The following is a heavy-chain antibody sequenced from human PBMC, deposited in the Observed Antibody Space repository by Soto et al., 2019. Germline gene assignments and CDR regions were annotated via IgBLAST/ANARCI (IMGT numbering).Heavy chain of an antibody. D-gene: IGHD2-8*01. CDR1: GFTFSSYW. V-gene: IGHV3-7*01. CDR3: ARGCKVLGWCKAY. J-gene: IGHJ4*02. Sequence: EVQLVESGGGLVQPGGSLRLSCAASGFTFSSYWMSWVRQAPGKGLEWVANIKQDGSEKYYVDSVKGRFTISRDNAKNSLYLQMNSLSAEGTAVYYCARGCKVLGWCKAYWGQGSLVAVSS. CDR2: IKQDGSEK.